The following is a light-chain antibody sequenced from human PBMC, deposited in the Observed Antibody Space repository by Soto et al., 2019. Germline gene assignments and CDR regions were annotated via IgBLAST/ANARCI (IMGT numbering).Light chain of an antibody. V-gene: IGLV1-40*01. CDR3: QSYDTSLSGV. Sequence: QSVLTQPPSVSGAPGQRVTISCTGNSSNIEAGYDVHWYQQVPGTAPKLLIYGNNNRPSVVPDRFSGSKSGTSASLAITGLQAEDEADYYCQSYDTSLSGVFGGGTKLTVL. CDR1: SSNIEAGYD. CDR2: GNN. J-gene: IGLJ3*02.